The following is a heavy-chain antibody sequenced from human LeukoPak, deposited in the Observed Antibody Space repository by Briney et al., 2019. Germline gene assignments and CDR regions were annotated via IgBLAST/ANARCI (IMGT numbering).Heavy chain of an antibody. V-gene: IGHV3-7*04. J-gene: IGHJ4*02. D-gene: IGHD2-15*01. CDR2: IKQDGNEK. CDR1: GFTFSSYW. Sequence: GGSLRLSCAASGFTFSSYWMSWVRQAPGKGLEWVANIKQDGNEKYFVDSVKGRFTISRDNAKSSLYLQMNSLRAEDTAVYYCARGYCSGSSCYSGFYFDYWGQGALVTVSS. CDR3: ARGYCSGSSCYSGFYFDY.